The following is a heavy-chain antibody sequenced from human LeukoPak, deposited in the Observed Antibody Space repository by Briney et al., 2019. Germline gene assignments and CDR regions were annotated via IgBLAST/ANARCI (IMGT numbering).Heavy chain of an antibody. CDR3: ARPHGYKPLDAFDI. CDR1: GGSISSSSYY. D-gene: IGHD5-24*01. CDR2: IFYSGST. Sequence: LETLSLTCTVSGGSISSSSYYWGWIRQSPGTGLEWIGSIFYSGSTFYNPSLKSRVTISVDMSKNQFSLKLSSVTAADTAVYYCARPHGYKPLDAFDIWGQGTMVSVSS. J-gene: IGHJ3*02. V-gene: IGHV4-39*01.